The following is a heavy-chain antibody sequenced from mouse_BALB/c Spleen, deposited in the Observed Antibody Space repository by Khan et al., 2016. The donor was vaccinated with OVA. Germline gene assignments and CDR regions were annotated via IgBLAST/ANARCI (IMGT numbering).Heavy chain of an antibody. CDR3: ARVYGGDFDY. CDR2: ISYSGNT. Sequence: EVQLQESGPGLVKPSQSLSLTCTVTGYSITSDYVWNWIRQFPGNKLEWMGFISYSGNTKYNPSLKSRISATRDTSKNQFFLQLNSVTTEDTATYYCARVYGGDFDYWGQGTTLTVSS. J-gene: IGHJ2*01. V-gene: IGHV3-2*02. D-gene: IGHD2-10*02. CDR1: GYSITSDYV.